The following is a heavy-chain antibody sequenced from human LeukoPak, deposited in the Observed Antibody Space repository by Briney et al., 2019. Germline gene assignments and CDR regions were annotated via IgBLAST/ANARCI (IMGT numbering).Heavy chain of an antibody. V-gene: IGHV3-30*04. D-gene: IGHD5-12*01. Sequence: PGGSLRLSCAASGFTFSSYAMHWVRQAPGKGLEWVAVISYDGSNKYYADSVKGRFTISRDNSKNTLYLQMNGLRAEDTAVYYCARDPNGYSGYEFDYWGQGTLVTVSS. J-gene: IGHJ4*02. CDR3: ARDPNGYSGYEFDY. CDR1: GFTFSSYA. CDR2: ISYDGSNK.